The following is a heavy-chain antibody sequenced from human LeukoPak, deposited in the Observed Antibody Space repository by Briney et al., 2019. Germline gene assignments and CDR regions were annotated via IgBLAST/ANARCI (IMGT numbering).Heavy chain of an antibody. Sequence: PSETLSLTCTVSGGSISSGPYYWGWIRQPPGKGLEWIGNIYYGENTYYNPSLKSRVTISIDTSKNQFYLKLSSLTAADTAVYYCARVDTIFGVVIKYYFDYWGQGTLVTVSS. V-gene: IGHV4-39*01. CDR3: ARVDTIFGVVIKYYFDY. D-gene: IGHD3-3*01. CDR1: GGSISSGPYY. CDR2: IYYGENT. J-gene: IGHJ4*02.